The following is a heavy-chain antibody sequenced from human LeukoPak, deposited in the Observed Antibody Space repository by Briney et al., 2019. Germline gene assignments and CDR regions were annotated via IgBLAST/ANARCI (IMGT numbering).Heavy chain of an antibody. V-gene: IGHV1-18*01. D-gene: IGHD3-3*01. CDR1: GYTFTIYG. Sequence: ASVNVSFTASGYTFTIYGISWVRQAPGQGLGWMGWISAYNGNANYAQKLQGRVTITTDTSTSTAYMELRSLRSDDTAVYYCARDQPEFLEWLFSGGGFRFDPWGQGTLVTVSS. CDR2: ISAYNGNA. CDR3: ARDQPEFLEWLFSGGGFRFDP. J-gene: IGHJ5*02.